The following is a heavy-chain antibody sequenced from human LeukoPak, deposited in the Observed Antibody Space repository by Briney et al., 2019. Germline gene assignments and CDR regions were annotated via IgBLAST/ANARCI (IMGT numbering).Heavy chain of an antibody. V-gene: IGHV3-21*01. J-gene: IGHJ4*02. CDR3: ARGASRADY. Sequence: GGSLRLSCAASGFTFRSYNMNWVRQAPGERAEWVSSISSSSRYIYYADSVKGRFTISRDNAKNSLYLQMNSLRAGDTALYYCARGASRADYWGQGTLVTVSS. CDR2: ISSSSRYI. CDR1: GFTFRSYN.